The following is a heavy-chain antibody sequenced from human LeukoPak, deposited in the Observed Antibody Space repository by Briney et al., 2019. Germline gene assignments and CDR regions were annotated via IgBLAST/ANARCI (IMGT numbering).Heavy chain of an antibody. CDR3: ARGVVRLDAFDI. Sequence: SETLSLTCTVSGGSISSSSYYWGWIRQPPGKGLEWIGSIYYSGSSIYNPSLRSRVTISVDTSKNQVSLKLSSVTAADTAVYYCARGVVRLDAFDIWGQGTMVTVSS. CDR2: IYYSGSS. J-gene: IGHJ3*02. V-gene: IGHV4-39*07. CDR1: GGSISSSSYY. D-gene: IGHD2-15*01.